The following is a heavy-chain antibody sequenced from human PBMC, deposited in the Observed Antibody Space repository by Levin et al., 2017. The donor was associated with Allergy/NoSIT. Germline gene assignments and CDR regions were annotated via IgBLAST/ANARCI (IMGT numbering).Heavy chain of an antibody. CDR1: GGSISTYY. CDR3: ARPRTSWPNWCFDL. V-gene: IGHV4-59*08. Sequence: SETLSLTCTVSGGSISTYYWTWIRQPPGKGLEWIGYIHYSGSTNYNPSLKSRVTISVDTSKNQFSLKLSSVTATDTAIYYCARPRTSWPNWCFDLWGRGTLVTVSS. CDR2: IHYSGST. D-gene: IGHD6-13*01. J-gene: IGHJ2*01.